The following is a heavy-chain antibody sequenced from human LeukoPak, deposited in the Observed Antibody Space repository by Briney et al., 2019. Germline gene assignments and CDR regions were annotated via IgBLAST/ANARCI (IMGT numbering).Heavy chain of an antibody. D-gene: IGHD1-20*01. J-gene: IGHJ6*02. CDR2: INAGNGNT. V-gene: IGHV1-3*01. Sequence: ASVKVPCKASGYTFTSYAMHWVRQAPGQRLEWMGWINAGNGNTKYSQKFQGRVTITRDTSASTAYMELSSLRSEDTAVYYCARERITGTTGGYYYGMDVWGQGTTVTVSS. CDR1: GYTFTSYA. CDR3: ARERITGTTGGYYYGMDV.